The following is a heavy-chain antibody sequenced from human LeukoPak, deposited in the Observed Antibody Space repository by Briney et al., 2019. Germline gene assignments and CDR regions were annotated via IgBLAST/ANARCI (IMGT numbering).Heavy chain of an antibody. J-gene: IGHJ3*01. CDR3: VVVVEPPDSDGFDV. D-gene: IGHD1-14*01. CDR2: INTVGSTK. V-gene: IGHV3-74*01. Sequence: PGLSIRLSCAASGFTFGHSWVHWVRQAPGKVRVWVSLINTVGSTKTYADSVKGRLTISRDNARNTVSLQMNSLTIEDTAEYYCVVVVEPPDSDGFDVWGQETMIAVSS. CDR1: GFTFGHSW.